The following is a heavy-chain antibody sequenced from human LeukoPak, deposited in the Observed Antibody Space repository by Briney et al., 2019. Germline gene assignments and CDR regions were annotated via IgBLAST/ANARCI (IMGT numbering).Heavy chain of an antibody. V-gene: IGHV3-23*01. Sequence: GGSLRLSCAASGFTISTYAMSWVRQPPAPGLEWVSAISGSGGSTYYADSVQGRFTISRDNSKNTLYLQMNSLRADDTAVYYWAKGFSYGSGSYYNVGYYYMDVWGKGTTVTVSS. D-gene: IGHD3-10*01. CDR1: GFTISTYA. J-gene: IGHJ6*03. CDR2: ISGSGGST. CDR3: AKGFSYGSGSYYNVGYYYMDV.